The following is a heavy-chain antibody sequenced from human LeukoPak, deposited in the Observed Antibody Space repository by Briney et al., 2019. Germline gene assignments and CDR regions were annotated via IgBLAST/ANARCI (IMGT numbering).Heavy chain of an antibody. CDR2: MNPNRGHT. Sequence: ASVKVSCKASGYTFTSYDINWVRQATGQGLEWMGWMNPNRGHTGYAQKFQGRVTMTRNTTITTDYMELSSLRSEDTAVYYCARTHYYDSSGDNWFDPWGQGTLVTVSS. J-gene: IGHJ5*02. CDR1: GYTFTSYD. D-gene: IGHD3-22*01. CDR3: ARTHYYDSSGDNWFDP. V-gene: IGHV1-8*01.